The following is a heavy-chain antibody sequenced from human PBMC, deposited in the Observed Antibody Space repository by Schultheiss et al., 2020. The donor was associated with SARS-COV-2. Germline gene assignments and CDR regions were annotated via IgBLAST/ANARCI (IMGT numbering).Heavy chain of an antibody. J-gene: IGHJ4*02. CDR3: ARDWRRTTATTYFDY. CDR2: IYYSGST. Sequence: SETLSLTCTVSGGSISSYYWSWIRQPPGKGLEWIGYIYYSGSTNYNPSLKSRVTISVDTSKNQFSLQLNSVTAADTAVYYCARDWRRTTATTYFDYWGQGTLVTVSS. CDR1: GGSISSYY. V-gene: IGHV4-59*12. D-gene: IGHD4-17*01.